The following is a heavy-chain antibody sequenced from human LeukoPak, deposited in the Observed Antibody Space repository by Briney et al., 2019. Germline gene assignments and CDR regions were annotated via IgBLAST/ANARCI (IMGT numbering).Heavy chain of an antibody. Sequence: GGSLRLSCAASGFTFSNYAIHWVRQGPGKGLEWVAYIAHHGNNKYYVDSVKGRFTISRDNSKRTLYLQMNSLRADDTAVYYCAKDGSWSCTDWGQGTLVTVSS. CDR2: IAHHGNNK. CDR1: GFTFSNYA. CDR3: AKDGSWSCTD. V-gene: IGHV3-30*02. D-gene: IGHD2-8*02. J-gene: IGHJ4*02.